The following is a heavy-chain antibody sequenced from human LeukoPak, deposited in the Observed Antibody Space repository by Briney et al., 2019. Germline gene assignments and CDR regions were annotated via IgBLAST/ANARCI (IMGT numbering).Heavy chain of an antibody. D-gene: IGHD3-22*01. CDR3: AIAPSDYYDSSGYWGFDY. V-gene: IGHV1-24*01. CDR2: FDPEDGET. Sequence: ASVKVSCKVSGYTLTELSIHWVRQAPGKGLEWMGAFDPEDGETIYAQKFQGRVTMTEDTSTDTAYMELSSLRSEDTAVYYCAIAPSDYYDSSGYWGFDYWGQGTLVTVSS. J-gene: IGHJ4*02. CDR1: GYTLTELS.